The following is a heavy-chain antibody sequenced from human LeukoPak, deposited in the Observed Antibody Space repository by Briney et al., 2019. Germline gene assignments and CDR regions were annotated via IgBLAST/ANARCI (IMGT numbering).Heavy chain of an antibody. CDR1: GFSLTMHS. CDR2: ISDSGDLI. CDR3: ARGRANSAYFES. V-gene: IGHV3-21*05. D-gene: IGHD3-10*01. Sequence: PGGSLRLSCVVSGFSLTMHSMYWVREAPGKGLERVTYISDSGDLITYADSAKGRFTFSRDNAKNSLFLQMNNLRDEDKAVYYCARGRANSAYFESWGQGTLVTVPS. J-gene: IGHJ4*02.